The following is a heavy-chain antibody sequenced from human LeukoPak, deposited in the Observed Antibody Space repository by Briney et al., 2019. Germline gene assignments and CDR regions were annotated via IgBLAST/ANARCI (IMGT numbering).Heavy chain of an antibody. Sequence: GKSLRLSCVASGFNFGSYAMDWVRQAPGKGLEWVGDISYDGGYQSYAVSVRGRFTISRDNSKNTLYLQMNSLRAEDAAVYYCATESSLSNWGRGTLVTVSS. J-gene: IGHJ4*02. CDR2: ISYDGGYQ. V-gene: IGHV3-30*04. CDR3: ATESSLSN. CDR1: GFNFGSYA.